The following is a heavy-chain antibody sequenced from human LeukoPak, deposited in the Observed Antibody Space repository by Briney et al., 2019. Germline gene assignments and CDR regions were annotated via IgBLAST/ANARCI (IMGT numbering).Heavy chain of an antibody. D-gene: IGHD2-15*01. CDR3: TRRSRSGGRCYDY. CDR1: GFRFTTYW. J-gene: IGHJ4*02. V-gene: IGHV5-51*01. CDR2: IYPGDSDT. Sequence: GGSLEISFQGSGFRFTTYWIGWVRPMPGKGLEWMGIIYPGDSDTRYSPSFQGQVTLAADKSINTAHLQWNSLKASDTAMYYCTRRSRSGGRCYDYWGQGTLVTVSS.